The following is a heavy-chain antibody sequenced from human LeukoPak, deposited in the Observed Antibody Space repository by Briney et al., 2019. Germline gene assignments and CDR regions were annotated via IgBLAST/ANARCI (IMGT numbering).Heavy chain of an antibody. J-gene: IGHJ6*03. CDR3: ARVGGVYYDSSGYSAYMDV. Sequence: SETLSLTCTVSGGSISSSSYYWSWIRQPPGKGLEWIGSIYYSGSTYYNPSLKSRVTISVDTSKNQFSLKLSSVTAADTAVYYCARVGGVYYDSSGYSAYMDVWGKGTTVTVSS. V-gene: IGHV4-39*07. D-gene: IGHD3-22*01. CDR2: IYYSGST. CDR1: GGSISSSSYY.